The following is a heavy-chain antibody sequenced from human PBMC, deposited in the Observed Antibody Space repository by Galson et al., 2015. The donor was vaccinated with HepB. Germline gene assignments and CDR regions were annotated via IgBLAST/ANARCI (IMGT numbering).Heavy chain of an antibody. D-gene: IGHD1-1*01. CDR2: IKSKTDGGTT. J-gene: IGHJ6*02. CDR1: GFTFSNAW. Sequence: SLRLSCAASGFTFSNAWMSWVRQAPGKGLEWVGRIKSKTDGGTTDYAAPVKGRFTISRDDSKNTLYLQMNSLKTEDTAVYYCTTVVQLERNYYYYGMDVWGQGTTVTASS. V-gene: IGHV3-15*01. CDR3: TTVVQLERNYYYYGMDV.